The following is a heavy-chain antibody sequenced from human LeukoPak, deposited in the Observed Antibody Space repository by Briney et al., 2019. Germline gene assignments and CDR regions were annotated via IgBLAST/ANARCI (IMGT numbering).Heavy chain of an antibody. Sequence: ASVTVSCKASGGTFSSYAISWVRQPPGQGLEWMGGIIPIFGTANYAQKFQGRVTITTDESTSTAYMELSSLRSDDTAVYYCARDYSSSWYGTDYYYYGMDVWGQGTTVTVSS. CDR1: GGTFSSYA. J-gene: IGHJ6*02. CDR3: ARDYSSSWYGTDYYYYGMDV. CDR2: IIPIFGTA. V-gene: IGHV1-69*05. D-gene: IGHD6-13*01.